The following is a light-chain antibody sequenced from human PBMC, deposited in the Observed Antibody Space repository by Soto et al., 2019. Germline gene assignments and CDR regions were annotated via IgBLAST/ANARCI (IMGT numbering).Light chain of an antibody. CDR1: QSISSP. V-gene: IGKV3-11*01. Sequence: EIVLTQSPVTLSLSPGERATLSCRASQSISSPLAWYQQKPGQAPRLLIFDASSRATGFPARFSGSGSGTDFTLTIGSLEPEDFAVYYCQQRSEWPRTFGQGTKV. CDR2: DAS. J-gene: IGKJ1*01. CDR3: QQRSEWPRT.